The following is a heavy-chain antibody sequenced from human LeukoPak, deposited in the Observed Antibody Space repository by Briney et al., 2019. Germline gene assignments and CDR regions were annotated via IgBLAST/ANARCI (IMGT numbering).Heavy chain of an antibody. J-gene: IGHJ4*02. Sequence: SETLSLTCAVYGGSFSGYYWSWIRQPPGKGLEWIGEINHSRSTNYNPSLKSRVTISVDTSKNQFSLKLSSVTAADTAVYYCATRIGNSSSWTLYYFDYWGQGTLVTVSS. CDR2: INHSRST. CDR1: GGSFSGYY. CDR3: ATRIGNSSSWTLYYFDY. D-gene: IGHD6-13*01. V-gene: IGHV4-34*01.